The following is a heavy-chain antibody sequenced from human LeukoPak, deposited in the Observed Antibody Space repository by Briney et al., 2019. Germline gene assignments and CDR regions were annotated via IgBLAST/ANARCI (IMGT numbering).Heavy chain of an antibody. V-gene: IGHV3-48*03. CDR1: GFTFSSYE. CDR3: AREGYYDSSGYDY. J-gene: IGHJ4*02. Sequence: GGSLRLSCAASGFTFSSYEMNWVRQAPGKGLVWVSYISSSGSTIYYADSVKGRFTISRDNAKNSLYLQMNSLRAEDTAVYYCAREGYYDSSGYDYWGQGTLVAVSS. D-gene: IGHD3-22*01. CDR2: ISSSGSTI.